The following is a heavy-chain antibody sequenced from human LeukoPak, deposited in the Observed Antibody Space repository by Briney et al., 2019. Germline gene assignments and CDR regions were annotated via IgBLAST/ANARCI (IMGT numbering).Heavy chain of an antibody. CDR1: GFTVSSNY. J-gene: IGHJ3*02. Sequence: GGSLTLSCAASGFTVSSNYMSWVRQAPGKGLEWVSVIYSGGSTYYADSVKGRFTISRDNSKNTLYLQMNSLRAEDTAVYYCARDPTGDAFDIWGQGTMVTVSS. CDR3: ARDPTGDAFDI. V-gene: IGHV3-53*01. D-gene: IGHD4-11*01. CDR2: IYSGGST.